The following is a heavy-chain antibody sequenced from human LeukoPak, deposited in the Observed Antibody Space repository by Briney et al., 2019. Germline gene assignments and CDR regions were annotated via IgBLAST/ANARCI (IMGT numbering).Heavy chain of an antibody. CDR3: ARELGRDGNPDFDY. D-gene: IGHD5-24*01. CDR1: GFTFSSYS. CDR2: ISSSSSYI. Sequence: PGGSLRLSCAASGFTFSSYSMNWVRQAPGKGLEWVSSISSSSSYIYYADSVKGRFTISRDNAKNSLYLQMNSLRAEDTAVYYCARELGRDGNPDFDYSGQGTLVTVSS. J-gene: IGHJ4*02. V-gene: IGHV3-21*01.